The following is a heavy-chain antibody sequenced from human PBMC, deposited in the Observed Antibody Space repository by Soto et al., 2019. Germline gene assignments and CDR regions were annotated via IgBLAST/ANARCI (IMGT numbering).Heavy chain of an antibody. CDR2: INASNGNT. Sequence: ASVKVSCKASGGTFSSYTISWVRQAPGQGLEWMGRINASNGNTKYSQQFQGRVTITRDTSASTAYMELSSLRSEDTAVYYCARAAYCGSDSCSDAFDIWGQGTVVTVSS. V-gene: IGHV1-3*01. J-gene: IGHJ3*02. CDR3: ARAAYCGSDSCSDAFDI. D-gene: IGHD2-21*02. CDR1: GGTFSSYT.